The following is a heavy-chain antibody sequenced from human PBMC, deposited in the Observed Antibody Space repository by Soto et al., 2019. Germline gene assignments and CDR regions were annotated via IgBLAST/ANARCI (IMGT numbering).Heavy chain of an antibody. CDR2: ISYSSGAK. J-gene: IGHJ6*02. V-gene: IGHV3-21*01. Sequence: GGSLRLSCEASGFTFSNYTMGWVRQAPGKGLEWVSTISYSSGAKYYADSVRGRFAVSRDNSKNTLYLQMNSLRAADTAVYYCARYCSSTSCTWYYYGMDVWGQGTTVTVSS. D-gene: IGHD2-2*01. CDR1: GFTFSNYT. CDR3: ARYCSSTSCTWYYYGMDV.